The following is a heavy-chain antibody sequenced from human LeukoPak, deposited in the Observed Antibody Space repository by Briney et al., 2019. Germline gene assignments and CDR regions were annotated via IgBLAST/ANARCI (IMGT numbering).Heavy chain of an antibody. V-gene: IGHV4-61*08. Sequence: HPPETLSLTCTVSGGSISSGGYYWSWIRQPPGKGLEWIGYIYHSGSTYYNPSLKSRFTISVDTSKNQFSLKLSSVTAADTAVYYCARDVGYCSSTSCPWIAFDIWGQGTMVTVSS. CDR3: ARDVGYCSSTSCPWIAFDI. CDR2: IYHSGST. D-gene: IGHD2-2*01. J-gene: IGHJ3*02. CDR1: GGSISSGGYY.